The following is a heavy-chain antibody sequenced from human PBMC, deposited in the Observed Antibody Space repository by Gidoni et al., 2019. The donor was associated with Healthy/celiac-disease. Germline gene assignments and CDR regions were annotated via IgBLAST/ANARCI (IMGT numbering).Heavy chain of an antibody. Sequence: QVQLVQSGAEVKKPGASVKVSCKASGYTFTSYAMHWVRQAPGQRLDWMGWINAGNGNTKYSQKFQGRVTITRDTSASTAYMELSSLRSEDTAVYYCASGYYYDSSGYYRDAFDIWGQGTMVTVSS. CDR2: INAGNGNT. CDR1: GYTFTSYA. CDR3: ASGYYYDSSGYYRDAFDI. V-gene: IGHV1-3*01. D-gene: IGHD3-22*01. J-gene: IGHJ3*02.